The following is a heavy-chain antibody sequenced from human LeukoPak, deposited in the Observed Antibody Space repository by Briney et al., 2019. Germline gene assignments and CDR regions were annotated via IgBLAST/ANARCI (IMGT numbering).Heavy chain of an antibody. J-gene: IGHJ4*02. CDR2: ITSSSSYI. Sequence: GGSLRLSCVASGFTFSSYSLYWVRQAPGKGLEWVSCITSSSSYIYYADSVKGRFTISRDNAKNSLYLQMNSLRTEDTAVYYCAKDTYYYDSSGYSYYFDYWGQGTLVTVSS. CDR3: AKDTYYYDSSGYSYYFDY. V-gene: IGHV3-21*01. D-gene: IGHD3-22*01. CDR1: GFTFSSYS.